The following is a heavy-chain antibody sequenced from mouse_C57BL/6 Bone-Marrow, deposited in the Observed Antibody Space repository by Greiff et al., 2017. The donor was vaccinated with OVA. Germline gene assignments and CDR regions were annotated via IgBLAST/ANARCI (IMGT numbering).Heavy chain of an antibody. D-gene: IGHD2-4*01. V-gene: IGHV1-81*01. CDR2: IYPRSGNT. CDR3: ARDYVRVWFAY. CDR1: GYTFTSYG. Sequence: QVQLKQSGAELARPGASVKLSCKASGYTFTSYGISWVKQRTGQGLEWIGEIYPRSGNTYYNEKFKGKATLTADKSSSTAYMELRSLTSEDSAVYFCARDYVRVWFAYWGQGTLVTVSA. J-gene: IGHJ3*01.